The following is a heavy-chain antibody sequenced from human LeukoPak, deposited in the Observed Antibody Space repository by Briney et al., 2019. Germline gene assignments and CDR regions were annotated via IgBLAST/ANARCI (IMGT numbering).Heavy chain of an antibody. V-gene: IGHV4-39*07. D-gene: IGHD6-6*01. Sequence: MPSETLSLTCTVSGDSISGSRYYWGWIRLPPGTGLEWIGSVFYSGSTYYNPSLKSRVAISLDTSKSQFSLRLSSVTAADTAVYYCARGVSYSSSRFGYWGQGTRVTVSS. CDR2: VFYSGST. CDR3: ARGVSYSSSRFGY. J-gene: IGHJ4*02. CDR1: GDSISGSRYY.